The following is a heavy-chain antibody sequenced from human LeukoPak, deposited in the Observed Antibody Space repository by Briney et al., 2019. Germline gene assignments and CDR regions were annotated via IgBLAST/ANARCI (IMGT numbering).Heavy chain of an antibody. J-gene: IGHJ6*02. Sequence: GGSLRLSCAASGFTFSIYAMSWVRQAPGKGLEWVSAISGSGGSTYYADSVKGRFTISRDNSKNTLYLQMNSLRAEDTAVYYCAKSFMVRGVINYYYYGMDVWGQGTTVTVSS. CDR2: ISGSGGST. D-gene: IGHD3-10*01. CDR3: AKSFMVRGVINYYYYGMDV. CDR1: GFTFSIYA. V-gene: IGHV3-23*01.